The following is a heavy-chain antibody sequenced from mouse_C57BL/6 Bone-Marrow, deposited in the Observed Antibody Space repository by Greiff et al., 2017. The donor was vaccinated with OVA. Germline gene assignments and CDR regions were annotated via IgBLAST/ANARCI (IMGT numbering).Heavy chain of an antibody. D-gene: IGHD1-1*02. CDR3: ARFGSYAMDY. CDR1: GYAFSSYW. J-gene: IGHJ4*01. CDR2: IYPGDGDT. V-gene: IGHV1-80*01. Sequence: LMESGASVKISCKASGYAFSSYWMNWVKQRPGKGLEWIGQIYPGDGDTNYNGKFKGKATLTADKSSSTAYMQLSSLTSEDSAVYVCARFGSYAMDYWGQGTSVTVSS.